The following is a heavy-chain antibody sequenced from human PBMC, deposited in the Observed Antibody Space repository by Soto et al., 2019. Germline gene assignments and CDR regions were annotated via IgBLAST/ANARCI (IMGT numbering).Heavy chain of an antibody. D-gene: IGHD5-18*01. CDR3: AGRRDGYRGAFDI. CDR1: GCTFSSYA. Sequence: QVQRVQSGAEVKKPGSSVKVSCKASGCTFSSYAISWVRQAPGQGLEWMGGIIPIFGTANYAQKFQGRVTITADESTSTAYMELSSLRSEDTAVYYCAGRRDGYRGAFDIWGQGTMVTVSS. J-gene: IGHJ3*02. V-gene: IGHV1-69*01. CDR2: IIPIFGTA.